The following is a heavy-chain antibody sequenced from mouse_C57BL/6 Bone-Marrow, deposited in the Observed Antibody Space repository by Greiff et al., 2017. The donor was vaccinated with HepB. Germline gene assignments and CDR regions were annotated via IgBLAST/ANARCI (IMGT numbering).Heavy chain of an antibody. V-gene: IGHV3-6*01. CDR1: GYSITSGYY. CDR2: ISYDGSN. CDR3: ATIYYAMDY. J-gene: IGHJ4*01. Sequence: EVHLVESGPGLVKPSQSLSLTCSVTGYSITSGYYWNWIRQFPGNKLEWMGYISYDGSNNYNPSLKNRISITRDTSKNQFFLKLNSVTTEDTATYYCATIYYAMDYWGQGTSVTVSS.